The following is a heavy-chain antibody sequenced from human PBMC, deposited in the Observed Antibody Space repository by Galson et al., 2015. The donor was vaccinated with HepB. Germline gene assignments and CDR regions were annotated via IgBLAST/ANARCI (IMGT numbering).Heavy chain of an antibody. CDR1: GYTFTSYY. CDR3: ARGGGSIVVVPAAFDAFDI. D-gene: IGHD2-2*01. Sequence: SVKVSCKASGYTFTSYYMHWVRQAPGQGLEWMGIINPSGGSTSYAQKFQGRVTMTRDTSTSTVYMELSSLRSEDTAVYYCARGGGSIVVVPAAFDAFDIWGQGTMVTVSS. J-gene: IGHJ3*02. CDR2: INPSGGST. V-gene: IGHV1-46*01.